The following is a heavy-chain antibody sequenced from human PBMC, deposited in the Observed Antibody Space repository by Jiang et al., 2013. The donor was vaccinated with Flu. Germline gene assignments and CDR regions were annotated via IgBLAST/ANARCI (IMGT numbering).Heavy chain of an antibody. CDR3: ARLDRGSCYI. V-gene: IGHV4-39*01. CDR1: GGSISSSSYY. D-gene: IGHD2-15*01. Sequence: GPGLVKPSETLSLTCTVSGGSISSSSYYWGWIRQPPGKGLEWIGSIYYSGSTYYNPSLKSRVTISVDTSKNQFSLKLTSVTAADTAVYYCARLDRGSCYIWGQGTLVTVSS. J-gene: IGHJ4*02. CDR2: IYYSGST.